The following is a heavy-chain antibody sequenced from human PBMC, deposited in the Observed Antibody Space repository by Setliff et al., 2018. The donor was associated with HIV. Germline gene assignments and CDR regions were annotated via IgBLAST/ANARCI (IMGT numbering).Heavy chain of an antibody. CDR3: AREGKFRYYYYMDV. J-gene: IGHJ6*03. V-gene: IGHV1-3*01. Sequence: ASVKDSCKASGYTFTSYAMHWVRQAPGQRLEWMGWINAGNGNTKYSQKFQGRVTITRDTSASTAYMELSSLRSEDTAVYYCAREGKFRYYYYMDVWGKGTTVTVSS. CDR1: GYTFTSYA. D-gene: IGHD3-10*01. CDR2: INAGNGNT.